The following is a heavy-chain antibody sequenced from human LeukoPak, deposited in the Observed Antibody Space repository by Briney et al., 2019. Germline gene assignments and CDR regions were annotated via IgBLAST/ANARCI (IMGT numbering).Heavy chain of an antibody. CDR3: ASYYYGSGTSLGY. D-gene: IGHD3-10*01. V-gene: IGHV3-30-3*01. J-gene: IGHJ4*02. Sequence: RRSLRLSCAASGFTFSSYAMHWVRQAPGKGLEWVAAISYDGSNKYYADSVKGRFTISRDNSKNTLYLQMNSLRAEDTAVYYCASYYYGSGTSLGYWGQGTLVTVFS. CDR1: GFTFSSYA. CDR2: ISYDGSNK.